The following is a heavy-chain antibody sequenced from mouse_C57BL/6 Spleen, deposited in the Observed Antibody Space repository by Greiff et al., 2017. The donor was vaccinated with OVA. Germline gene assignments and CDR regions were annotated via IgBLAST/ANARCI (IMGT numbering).Heavy chain of an antibody. V-gene: IGHV1-52*01. D-gene: IGHD4-1*01. CDR3: ARNLLSGTYFDY. CDR1: GYTFTSYW. CDR2: IDPSDSET. Sequence: VQLQQPGAELVRPGSSVKLSCKASGYTFTSYWMHWVKQRPIQGLEWIGNIDPSDSETHYNQKFKDKATLTVDKSSSTAYMQLSSLTSEDSAVYYCARNLLSGTYFDYWGQGTTLTVSS. J-gene: IGHJ2*01.